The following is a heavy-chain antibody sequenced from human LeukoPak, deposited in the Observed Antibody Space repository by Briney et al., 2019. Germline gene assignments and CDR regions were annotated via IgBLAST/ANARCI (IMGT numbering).Heavy chain of an antibody. V-gene: IGHV4-34*01. D-gene: IGHD6-19*01. CDR2: INHSGSI. CDR3: ATSYSSGWYAGYYYYMDV. Sequence: SETLSLTCAVYGGSFSGYYWSWIRQPPGKGLEWIGEINHSGSINYNPSLKSRVTISVDTSKNQFSLKLSSVTAADTAVYYCATSYSSGWYAGYYYYMDVWGKGTTVTVSS. J-gene: IGHJ6*03. CDR1: GGSFSGYY.